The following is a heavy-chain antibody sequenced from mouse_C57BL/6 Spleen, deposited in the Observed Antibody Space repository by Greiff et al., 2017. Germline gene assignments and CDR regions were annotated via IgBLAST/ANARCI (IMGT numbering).Heavy chain of an antibody. J-gene: IGHJ4*01. CDR1: GYNFTNYY. CDR2: IDPADGNT. CDR3: ASERINGNYAMDY. D-gene: IGHD4-1*01. V-gene: IGHV1-74*01. Sequence: QVQLQQSGAELVKPGASVKLSCKASGYNFTNYYMHWVKQRPEQGLEWIGRIDPADGNTKYDPKFKGKATLTVDTSSSTAYLQLSSLTSEDSAVYYCASERINGNYAMDYWGQGTSVTVSS.